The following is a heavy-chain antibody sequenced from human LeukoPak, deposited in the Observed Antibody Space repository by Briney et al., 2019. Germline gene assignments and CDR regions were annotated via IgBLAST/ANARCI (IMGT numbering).Heavy chain of an antibody. Sequence: PGGSLRLSCAASGFTFSSYWMHWVRQAPGKGLVWVSRINSDGSSTSYADSVKGRFTISRDNAKNTLYLQMNSLRAEDTAVYYCARWSLDSPGLLWGQGTLVTVSS. V-gene: IGHV3-74*01. CDR2: INSDGSST. CDR3: ARWSLDSPGLL. J-gene: IGHJ4*02. CDR1: GFTFSSYW. D-gene: IGHD2-2*03.